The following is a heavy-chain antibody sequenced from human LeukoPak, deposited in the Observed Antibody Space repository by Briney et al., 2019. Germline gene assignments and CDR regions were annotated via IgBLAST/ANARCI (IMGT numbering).Heavy chain of an antibody. V-gene: IGHV3-21*01. J-gene: IGHJ4*02. Sequence: GGSLRLSCAASGFTFSSYSMNWVRQASGKGLERVSSISSSSSYIYYADSVKGRFTISRDNAKNSLYLQMNSLSAEDTAVYYCARDRVDTAMVIDYWGQGTLVTVSS. D-gene: IGHD5-18*01. CDR1: GFTFSSYS. CDR2: ISSSSSYI. CDR3: ARDRVDTAMVIDY.